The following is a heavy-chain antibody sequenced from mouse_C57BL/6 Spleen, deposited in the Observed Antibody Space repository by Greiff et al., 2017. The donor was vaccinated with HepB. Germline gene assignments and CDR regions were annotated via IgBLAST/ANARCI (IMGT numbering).Heavy chain of an antibody. CDR1: GYTFTSYT. Sequence: QVQLKQSGAELARPGASVKMSCKASGYTFTSYTMHWVKQRPGQGLEWIGYINPSSGYAKYNQKFKDKATLTADKSSSTAYMQLSSLTSEDTAVYYCARSAASLYVSSDDAMDYWGQGNSVTVSS. CDR3: ARSAASLYVSSDDAMDY. CDR2: INPSSGYA. V-gene: IGHV1-4*01. D-gene: IGHD1-1*01. J-gene: IGHJ4*01.